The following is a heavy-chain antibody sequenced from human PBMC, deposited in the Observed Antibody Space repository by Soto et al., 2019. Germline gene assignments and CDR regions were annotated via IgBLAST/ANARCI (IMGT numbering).Heavy chain of an antibody. CDR1: GGSFSGYY. Sequence: SETLSLTCAVYGGSFSGYYWSWIRQPPGKGLEWIGEINHSGSTNYNPSLKSRVTISVDTSKNQFYLKLSSVTAADTAVYYCARWGYYDFWSGYQSRSYYYYGMDVWGQGTTVTVSS. D-gene: IGHD3-3*01. CDR3: ARWGYYDFWSGYQSRSYYYYGMDV. V-gene: IGHV4-34*01. J-gene: IGHJ6*02. CDR2: INHSGST.